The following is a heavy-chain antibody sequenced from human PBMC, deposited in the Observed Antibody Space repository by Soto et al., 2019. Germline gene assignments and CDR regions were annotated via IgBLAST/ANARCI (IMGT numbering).Heavy chain of an antibody. CDR1: GFTFSSYA. CDR2: ISGSGGST. V-gene: IGHV3-23*01. D-gene: IGHD1-1*01. J-gene: IGHJ4*02. Sequence: GGSLRLSCAASGFTFSSYAMSWVRQAPGKGLEWVSAISGSGGSTYYADSVKGRFTISRDNSKNTLYLQMNSLRAEDTAVYYSAKNGTLTRNQRFDYWGQGTLVTVYS. CDR3: AKNGTLTRNQRFDY.